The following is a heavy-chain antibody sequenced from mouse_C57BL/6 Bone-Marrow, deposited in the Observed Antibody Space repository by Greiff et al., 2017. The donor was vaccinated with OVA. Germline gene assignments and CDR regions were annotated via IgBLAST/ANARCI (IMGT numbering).Heavy chain of an antibody. CDR1: GFNIKDDY. V-gene: IGHV14-4*01. D-gene: IGHD2-3*01. CDR3: TTFYDGYYDYYAMDY. Sequence: EVKLMESGAELVRPGASVKLSCTASGFNIKDDYMHWVKQRPEQGLEWIGWIDPANGDTEYASKFPGKATITADTSSNTAYLQLSSLTSEDTAVYYCTTFYDGYYDYYAMDYWGQGTSVTVSS. J-gene: IGHJ4*01. CDR2: IDPANGDT.